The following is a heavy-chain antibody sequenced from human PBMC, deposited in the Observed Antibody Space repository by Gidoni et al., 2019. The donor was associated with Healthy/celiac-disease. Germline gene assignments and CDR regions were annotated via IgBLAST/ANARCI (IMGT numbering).Heavy chain of an antibody. CDR3: ARGGASVFGY. J-gene: IGHJ4*02. D-gene: IGHD3-16*02. Sequence: EVPLVEPGGGLVQPGGSLRLSCAADGFTSSSYDMPWVRQATGKGLEWVSAIGTADGTYYPGSVRGRFTIARENAKNSLYLQMNSLRACDTAVYYCARGGASVFGYWGQGTLVTGSA. V-gene: IGHV3-13*01. CDR2: IGTADGT. CDR1: GFTSSSYD.